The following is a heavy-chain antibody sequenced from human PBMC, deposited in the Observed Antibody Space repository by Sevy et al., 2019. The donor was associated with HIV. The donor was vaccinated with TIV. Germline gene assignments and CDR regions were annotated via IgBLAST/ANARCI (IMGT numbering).Heavy chain of an antibody. D-gene: IGHD3-3*01. V-gene: IGHV1-18*01. J-gene: IGHJ6*02. CDR3: ARDKSVQVIFGVVRYNYGMDV. CDR2: INTYNGNT. CDR1: GYTLSSYG. Sequence: ASVKVSCKASGYTLSSYGISWVRQAPGQGLEWMGWINTYNGNTKYAQKLQGRITMTTDTATSTAYREVRSLRSSDTAVYYCARDKSVQVIFGVVRYNYGMDVWGQGTTVTVSS.